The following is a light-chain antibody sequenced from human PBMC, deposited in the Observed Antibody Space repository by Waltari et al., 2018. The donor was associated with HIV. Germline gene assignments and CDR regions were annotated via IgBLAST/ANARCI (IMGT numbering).Light chain of an antibody. CDR3: QVWDSTGDHHAV. J-gene: IGLJ7*01. V-gene: IGLV3-21*02. Sequence: SYVLTQPPSVSVAPGQTARIPCGGTNIGSKSVPWSHQQPGQAPVLFVHDDSDRPSGIPERVSGSNSGNTATLTISRVEAGDEADYFCQVWDSTGDHHAVFGGGTQLTVL. CDR2: DDS. CDR1: NIGSKS.